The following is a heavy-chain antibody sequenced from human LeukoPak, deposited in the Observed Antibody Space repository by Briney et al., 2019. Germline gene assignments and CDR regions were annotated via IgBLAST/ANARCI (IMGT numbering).Heavy chain of an antibody. CDR2: IIPIFGKA. CDR1: GGTFSSYA. V-gene: IGHV1-69*13. Sequence: SVKVSCKASGGTFSSYAISWVGQAPGEGIEWMGGIIPIFGKANYAQKVQGRVTITAEESTRKAYMELSSLRSEDTAVYYCARKGYDFWSGYYTGIGFWFDPWGQGTLVTVSS. J-gene: IGHJ5*02. CDR3: ARKGYDFWSGYYTGIGFWFDP. D-gene: IGHD3-3*01.